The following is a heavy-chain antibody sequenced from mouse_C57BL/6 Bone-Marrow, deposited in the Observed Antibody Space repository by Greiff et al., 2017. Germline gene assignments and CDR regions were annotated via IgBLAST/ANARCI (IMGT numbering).Heavy chain of an antibody. CDR3: ASKSHYYDPYWYFDV. V-gene: IGHV14-3*01. D-gene: IGHD1-2*01. J-gene: IGHJ1*03. CDR2: IDPANGNT. CDR1: GFNIKNTY. Sequence: EVQRVESVAELVRPGASVKLSCTASGFNIKNTYMHWVKQRPEQGLEWIGRIDPANGNTKYAPKFPGKATITADTSSNTAYLQISSLTSEDTAIYYCASKSHYYDPYWYFDVWGTGTTGTVSS.